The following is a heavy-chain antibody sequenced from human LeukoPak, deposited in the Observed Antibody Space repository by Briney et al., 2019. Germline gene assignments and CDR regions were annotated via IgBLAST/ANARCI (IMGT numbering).Heavy chain of an antibody. D-gene: IGHD3-22*01. CDR2: ISGSGGST. Sequence: GGSLRLSCAASGFTFSSYAMSWVRQAPGKGLEWVSAISGSGGSTYYADSVKGRFTISRDNSKNTLYLQMNSLRAEDTVVYYCAKDPNYYDSSGYYYDYWGQGTLVTVSS. CDR1: GFTFSSYA. CDR3: AKDPNYYDSSGYYYDY. J-gene: IGHJ4*02. V-gene: IGHV3-23*01.